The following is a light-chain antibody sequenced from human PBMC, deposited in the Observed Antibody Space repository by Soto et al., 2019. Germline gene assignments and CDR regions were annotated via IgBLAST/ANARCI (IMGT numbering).Light chain of an antibody. CDR1: QSISSW. J-gene: IGKJ4*01. CDR2: KAS. V-gene: IGKV1-5*03. CDR3: QQYNSYSAT. Sequence: DIQMTQSPSTLSASVGDRVTITCRASQSISSWLAWYQQQPGKAPKLLIYKASSLESGVPSRFSGSGSGTEFTLTISSLQPDDFATYYCQQYNSYSATFGGGTKVEIK.